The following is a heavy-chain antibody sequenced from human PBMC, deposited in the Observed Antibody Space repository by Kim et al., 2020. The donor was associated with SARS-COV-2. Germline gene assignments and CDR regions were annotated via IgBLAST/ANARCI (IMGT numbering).Heavy chain of an antibody. Sequence: RGSLRLSCAASGFTFSDYYMSWIRQAPGKGLEWVSYISSSGSTIYYADSVKGRFTISRDNAKNSLYLQMNSLRAEDTAVYYCARAPGAQRVLKPTYYYYYGMDVWGQGTTVTVSS. CDR2: ISSSGSTI. V-gene: IGHV3-11*01. D-gene: IGHD6-6*01. J-gene: IGHJ6*02. CDR3: ARAPGAQRVLKPTYYYYYGMDV. CDR1: GFTFSDYY.